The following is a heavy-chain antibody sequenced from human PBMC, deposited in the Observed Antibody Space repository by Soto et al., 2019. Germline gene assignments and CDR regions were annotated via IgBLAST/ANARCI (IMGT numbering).Heavy chain of an antibody. Sequence: PSETLSLTCTVSGGSISSGGYYWSWIRQHPGKGLEWIGYIYYSGSTNYNPSLKSRVTISVDTSKNQFSLKLSSVTAADTAVYYCARERPLLLWCGEVCGWFELWGQGTLDSVS. CDR3: ARERPLLLWCGEVCGWFEL. CDR2: IYYSGST. D-gene: IGHD3-10*01. CDR1: GGSISSGGYY. J-gene: IGHJ5*02. V-gene: IGHV4-31*03.